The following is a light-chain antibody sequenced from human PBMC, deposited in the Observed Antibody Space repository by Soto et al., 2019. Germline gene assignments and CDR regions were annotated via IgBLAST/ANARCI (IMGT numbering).Light chain of an antibody. J-gene: IGLJ1*01. CDR1: NXDVGTHNY. Sequence: QSVLAQPPSASGSPGQSVTISCTGTNXDVGTHNYVSWYQQYPGKGPKLLIYDVVKRPSGIPHRFSGSKSGNTASLTVSGLQADDEADYYCFSYAGGSTFVFGTGTKVTVL. CDR3: FSYAGGSTFV. V-gene: IGLV2-8*01. CDR2: DVV.